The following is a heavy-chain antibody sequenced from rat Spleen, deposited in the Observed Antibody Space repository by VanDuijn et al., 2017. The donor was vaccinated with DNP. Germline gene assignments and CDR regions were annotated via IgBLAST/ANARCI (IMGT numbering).Heavy chain of an antibody. D-gene: IGHD1-7*01. CDR3: ARWTRYFDN. V-gene: IGHV3-1*01. Sequence: EVQLQESGSGLVKPSQSLSLTCSVTGYSITSNYWGWIRKVPGNKMEYIGHISYSGSTNYNPSLKSRISITRDTSKNHFFLHLNSVTSEDTGTYYCARWTRYFDNWGQGVMVTVSS. J-gene: IGHJ2*01. CDR2: ISYSGST. CDR1: GYSITSNY.